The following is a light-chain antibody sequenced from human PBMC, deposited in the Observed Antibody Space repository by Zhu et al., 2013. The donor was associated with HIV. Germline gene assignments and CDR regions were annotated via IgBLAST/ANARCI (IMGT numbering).Light chain of an antibody. Sequence: EIVMTQSPATLSVSPGERATLSCRASQSISSNLAWYQQKPGQAPRLLIYGASSRATGIPDRFSGSGSGTDFTLTINGLEPEDFAVYYCQQYDTSPLWTFGQGTKVEV. V-gene: IGKV3-20*01. CDR3: QQYDTSPLWT. J-gene: IGKJ1*01. CDR2: GAS. CDR1: QSISSN.